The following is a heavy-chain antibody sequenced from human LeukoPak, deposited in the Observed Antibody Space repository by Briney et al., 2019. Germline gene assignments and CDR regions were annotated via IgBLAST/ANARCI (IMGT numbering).Heavy chain of an antibody. J-gene: IGHJ2*01. V-gene: IGHV4-59*01. Sequence: PSETLSLTCTVSGGSISSYYWSWIRQPPGKGLEWIGYIYYSGSTNYNPSLKSRVTISVDTSKNQFSLKLSSVTAADTAVYYCARVFYYGSGTFDLWGRGTLVTVSS. D-gene: IGHD3-10*01. CDR2: IYYSGST. CDR3: ARVFYYGSGTFDL. CDR1: GGSISSYY.